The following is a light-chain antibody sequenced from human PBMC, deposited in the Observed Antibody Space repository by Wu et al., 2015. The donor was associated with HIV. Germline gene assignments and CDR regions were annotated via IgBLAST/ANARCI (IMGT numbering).Light chain of an antibody. Sequence: EIQMTQSPSTLSASVGDRVTITCRASQSISRWLAWYHQKPGKAPKLLIYEASTLQSGVPSRFSGSGSGTEFALSISSPQPDDFATYYCQQYNSYPWTFGQGTKVDIK. CDR3: QQYNSYPWT. J-gene: IGKJ1*01. CDR1: QSISRW. CDR2: EAS. V-gene: IGKV1-5*03.